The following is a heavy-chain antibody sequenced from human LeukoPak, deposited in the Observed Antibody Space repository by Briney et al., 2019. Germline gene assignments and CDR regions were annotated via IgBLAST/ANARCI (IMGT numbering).Heavy chain of an antibody. J-gene: IGHJ1*01. CDR3: ARDSPSSWYPTY. CDR1: GFTVRNNY. D-gene: IGHD6-13*01. V-gene: IGHV3-66*01. Sequence: GGSLRLSCAASGFTVRNNYTSWVRQAPGKGLEWVSVMYSGGSTYYADSVKGRFTISRDNSKNTLYLQMNILRVEDTAVYYCARDSPSSWYPTYWGQGTLVTVSS. CDR2: MYSGGST.